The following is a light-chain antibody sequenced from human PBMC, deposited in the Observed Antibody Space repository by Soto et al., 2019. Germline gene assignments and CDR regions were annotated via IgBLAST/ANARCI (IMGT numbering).Light chain of an antibody. CDR1: QSVTSNY. CDR3: QQYGSSPPEIT. CDR2: GIS. V-gene: IGKV3-20*01. Sequence: EVVMTQSPATLSVSPGDGATLYCRAIQSVTSNYLAWYQQKPGKAPRLLINGISNRATGVPDRFSGSGSGTDFTRTISRLEPEEFAVYYCQQYGSSPPEITFGQGTRLEIK. J-gene: IGKJ5*01.